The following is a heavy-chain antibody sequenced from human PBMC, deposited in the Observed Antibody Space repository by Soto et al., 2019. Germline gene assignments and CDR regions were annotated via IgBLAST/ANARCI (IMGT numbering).Heavy chain of an antibody. CDR1: GGTFSSYA. D-gene: IGHD3-9*01. CDR2: IIPIFGTA. Sequence: QVQLVQSGAEVKKPGSSVKVSCKASGGTFSSYAISWVRQAPGQGLEWMGGIIPIFGTANYAQKFQGRVTITAVKSTSTAYMELSSLRSEDTAVYYCARRSDYDILTGYNYYYYYGMDVWGQGTTVTVSS. J-gene: IGHJ6*02. V-gene: IGHV1-69*06. CDR3: ARRSDYDILTGYNYYYYYGMDV.